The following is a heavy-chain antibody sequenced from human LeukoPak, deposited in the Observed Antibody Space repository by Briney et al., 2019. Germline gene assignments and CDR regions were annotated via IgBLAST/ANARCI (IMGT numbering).Heavy chain of an antibody. V-gene: IGHV3-30-3*01. J-gene: IGHJ4*02. CDR1: GFTFSSYA. D-gene: IGHD3-22*01. Sequence: GGSLRLSCAASGFTFSSYAMHWVRQAPGKGLEWVAVISYDGSNKYYADSVKGRFTISRDNSKNTLYLQMNSLRAEDTAVYYCARPRYYYDSSGYFDYWGRGTLVTVSS. CDR3: ARPRYYYDSSGYFDY. CDR2: ISYDGSNK.